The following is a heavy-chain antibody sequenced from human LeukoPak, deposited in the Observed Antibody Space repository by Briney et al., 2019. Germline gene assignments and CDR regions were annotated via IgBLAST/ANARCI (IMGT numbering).Heavy chain of an antibody. CDR2: IDYSGDTT. V-gene: IGHV3-23*01. CDR1: GFTLSSYE. Sequence: GGSLRLSCTASGFTLSSYEMTWIRQAPGKWLEWVSSIDYSGDTTYYADSVKGRFTISRDNAKNSLYLQMNSLRAEDTAVYYCARAYYDSSGYYYYYYMDVWGKGTTVTVSS. J-gene: IGHJ6*03. D-gene: IGHD3-22*01. CDR3: ARAYYDSSGYYYYYYMDV.